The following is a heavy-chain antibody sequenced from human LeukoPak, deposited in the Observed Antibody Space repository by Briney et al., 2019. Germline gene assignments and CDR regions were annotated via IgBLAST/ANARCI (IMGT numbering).Heavy chain of an antibody. CDR1: GFTFSDYY. D-gene: IGHD2-2*01. CDR2: SRNKANSYTT. J-gene: IGHJ4*02. Sequence: GGSLRLSCAAPGFTFSDYYMDWVRQAPGKGLEWVGRSRNKANSYTTEYVASVKGRFTISRDDPKNSVYLQMNSLGSEDTAVYYCAREYCTGTRCYSDWGQGTLVTVSS. V-gene: IGHV3-72*01. CDR3: AREYCTGTRCYSD.